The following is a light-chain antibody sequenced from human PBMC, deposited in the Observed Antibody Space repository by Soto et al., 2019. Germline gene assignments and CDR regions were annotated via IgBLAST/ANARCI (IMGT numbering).Light chain of an antibody. CDR2: WAS. Sequence: DIVMTQSPDSLAVSLGERATINCKSSQSVLYSPNNKNYLAWYQQKPGHPPKLLIYWASTRGSGVPDRFSGSGSGTDFTLTVSSLQAEDVALYYCQQYISIPSTFGQGTKVEIK. CDR3: QQYISIPST. V-gene: IGKV4-1*01. CDR1: QSVLYSPNNKNY. J-gene: IGKJ1*01.